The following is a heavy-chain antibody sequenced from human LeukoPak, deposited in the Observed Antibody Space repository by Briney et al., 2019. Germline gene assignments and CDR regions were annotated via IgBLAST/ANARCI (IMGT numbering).Heavy chain of an antibody. D-gene: IGHD5-18*01. V-gene: IGHV3-21*01. Sequence: PWGSLRLSCAASGFTFSSYSMNWVRQAPGKGLEWVSSISSSSSYIYYADSVKGRFTISRDNAKNSLYLQMNSLRAEDTAVYYCARGGDTAMVDDYWGQGTLVTVSS. CDR3: ARGGDTAMVDDY. CDR1: GFTFSSYS. CDR2: ISSSSSYI. J-gene: IGHJ4*02.